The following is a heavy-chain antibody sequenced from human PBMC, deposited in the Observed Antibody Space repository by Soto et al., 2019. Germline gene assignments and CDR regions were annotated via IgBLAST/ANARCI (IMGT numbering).Heavy chain of an antibody. CDR3: VRGWVYDGSDYYYAY. CDR2: IIPIFAKA. Sequence: QVQLVQSGAEVRKPGSSVKVSCKASGGTFSRHAISWVRQAPGQGLEWMGGIIPIFAKANHAQKFQGRVSSTADESTRTVYMELSSLRSDDTAVYYCVRGWVYDGSDYYYAYWGQGTLVIVSS. CDR1: GGTFSRHA. J-gene: IGHJ4*02. D-gene: IGHD3-22*01. V-gene: IGHV1-69*01.